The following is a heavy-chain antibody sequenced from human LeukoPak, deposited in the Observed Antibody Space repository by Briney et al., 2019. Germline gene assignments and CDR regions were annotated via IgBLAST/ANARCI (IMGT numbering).Heavy chain of an antibody. V-gene: IGHV3-23*01. J-gene: IGHJ4*02. CDR1: GFTFSSYA. D-gene: IGHD4-17*01. CDR2: ISASGGTT. Sequence: GGSLRLSCAASGFTFSSYALSWVRQAPGKGLEGVSVISASGGTTYYADSVKGRFTISRDNSKNTLYLQMNSLRAEDTAVYYCAKDIHAYGDYAGFDYWGQGTLVTVSS. CDR3: AKDIHAYGDYAGFDY.